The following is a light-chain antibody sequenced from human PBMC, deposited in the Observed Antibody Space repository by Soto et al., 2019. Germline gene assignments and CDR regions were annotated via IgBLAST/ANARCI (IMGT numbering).Light chain of an antibody. V-gene: IGKV3-15*01. J-gene: IGKJ4*01. CDR3: QQYDNWPLT. CDR2: GAS. CDR1: QSVSSN. Sequence: EIVMTQSPATLSVSPGERATLSCRASQSVSSNLAWYQQKSGQTPTRLIYGASTRATDIPARFSGSGSGTEFTLSISSLQSEDFAVYYCQQYDNWPLTFGGGTKVEIK.